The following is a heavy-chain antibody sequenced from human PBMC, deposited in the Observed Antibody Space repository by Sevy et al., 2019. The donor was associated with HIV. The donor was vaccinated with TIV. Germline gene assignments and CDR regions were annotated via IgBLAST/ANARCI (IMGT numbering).Heavy chain of an antibody. J-gene: IGHJ4*02. V-gene: IGHV3-7*04. CDR1: GFGCSGTW. CDR3: AKDRGWKTFDY. Sequence: GGSLRRSCAASGFGCSGTWMNWVRQAPGKGLEWVAIISPEGSRIDYADSVKGRLIISRDNANSSVSLQMNSLRVEDMGVYYCAKDRGWKTFDYWGQGALVTVSS. D-gene: IGHD3-10*01. CDR2: ISPEGSRI.